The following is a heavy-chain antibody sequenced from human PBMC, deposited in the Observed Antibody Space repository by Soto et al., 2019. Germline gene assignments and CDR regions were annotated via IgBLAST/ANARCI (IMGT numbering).Heavy chain of an antibody. J-gene: IGHJ6*02. CDR3: ARRTWGMDV. Sequence: SETLSLTCTVSGGSISSYYWSWIRQPPGKGLEWIGYIYYSGSTNYNPSLNSRVTISVDTSKNQFSLKLSSVTAADTAVYYCARRTWGMDVWGQGTTVTVSS. CDR2: IYYSGST. CDR1: GGSISSYY. D-gene: IGHD2-8*01. V-gene: IGHV4-59*01.